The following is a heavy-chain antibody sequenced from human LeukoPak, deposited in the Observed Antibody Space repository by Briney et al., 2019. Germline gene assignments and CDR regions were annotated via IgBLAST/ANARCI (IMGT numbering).Heavy chain of an antibody. V-gene: IGHV3-23*01. Sequence: PGGSLRLSCAASGFTFSSYAMSWVRQAPRKGLEWVSAISGSGGSTYYADSVKGRFTISRDNSKNTLYLQMNSLRAEDTAVYYCAKDRVGYCSSTSCYTYRYFDYWGQGTLVTVSS. D-gene: IGHD2-2*02. CDR2: ISGSGGST. J-gene: IGHJ4*02. CDR1: GFTFSSYA. CDR3: AKDRVGYCSSTSCYTYRYFDY.